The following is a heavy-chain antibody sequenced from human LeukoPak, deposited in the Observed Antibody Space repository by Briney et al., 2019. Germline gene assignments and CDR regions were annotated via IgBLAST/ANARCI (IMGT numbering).Heavy chain of an antibody. D-gene: IGHD2-15*01. Sequence: PGGSLRLSCAASGFMFSGYAMTWVRQAPGKGLERVSTINGGGDTTYYADSVKGRFTISRDNSKNTLYLQMNSLRADETAVYYCAKRGFCSATNCLYFDYWGQGTLVTVSS. CDR3: AKRGFCSATNCLYFDY. CDR1: GFMFSGYA. J-gene: IGHJ4*02. CDR2: INGGGDTT. V-gene: IGHV3-23*01.